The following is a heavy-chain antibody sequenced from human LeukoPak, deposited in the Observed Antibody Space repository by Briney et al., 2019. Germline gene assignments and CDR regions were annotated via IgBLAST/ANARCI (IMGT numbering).Heavy chain of an antibody. D-gene: IGHD3-9*01. CDR2: IYYSGST. V-gene: IGHV4-39*07. J-gene: IGHJ3*02. CDR3: ASLDVLRYFDRSLGAFDI. CDR1: GGSISSSSYY. Sequence: KPSETLSLTCTVSGGSISSSSYYWGWIRQPPGKGLEWIGSIYYSGSTYYNPSLKSRVTISVDTSKNQFSLKLSSVTAADTAVYYCASLDVLRYFDRSLGAFDIWGQGTMVTVSS.